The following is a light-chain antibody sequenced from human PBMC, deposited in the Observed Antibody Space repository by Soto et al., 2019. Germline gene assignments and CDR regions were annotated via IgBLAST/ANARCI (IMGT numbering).Light chain of an antibody. V-gene: IGLV2-14*01. CDR3: NSYPSSSTYV. J-gene: IGLJ1*01. Sequence: QSALTQPASVSGSPGQSITISCTGTSSDVGGYNYVSWYQQHPGKAPKLMIYEVSNRPSGVSYRFSASKSGNPASLTISGLQTDDEADYFCNSYPSSSTYVFGTGTKLTVL. CDR2: EVS. CDR1: SSDVGGYNY.